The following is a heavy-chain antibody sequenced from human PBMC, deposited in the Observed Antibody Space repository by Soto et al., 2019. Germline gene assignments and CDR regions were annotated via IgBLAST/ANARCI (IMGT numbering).Heavy chain of an antibody. D-gene: IGHD3-22*01. Sequence: GESLKISCKGSGYSFTSYWIGWVRQMPGKGLEWMGIIYPGDSDTRYSPSFQGQVTTSADKSISTAYLQWSSLKASDTAMYYCARQYDSSGYYSPPDYWGQGTLVTVSS. CDR1: GYSFTSYW. J-gene: IGHJ4*02. CDR3: ARQYDSSGYYSPPDY. V-gene: IGHV5-51*01. CDR2: IYPGDSDT.